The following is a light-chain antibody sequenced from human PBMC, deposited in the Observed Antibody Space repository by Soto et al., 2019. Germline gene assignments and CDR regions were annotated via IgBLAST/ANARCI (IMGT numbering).Light chain of an antibody. CDR1: SSDVGGYNY. CDR3: SSYTISGTLGYV. Sequence: QSVLTQPASVSGSPGQSITISCTGTSSDVGGYNYVSWYQQHPGKAPKLMIYEVSNRPSGVSNRFSGSKSGNTASLIISGLQAEDEADYYCSSYTISGTLGYVFGTGTKVTVL. J-gene: IGLJ1*01. V-gene: IGLV2-14*01. CDR2: EVS.